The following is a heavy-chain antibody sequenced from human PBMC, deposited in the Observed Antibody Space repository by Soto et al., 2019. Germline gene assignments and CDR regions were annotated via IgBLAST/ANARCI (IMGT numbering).Heavy chain of an antibody. Sequence: GESLKISCKGSGYSFTSYWIGWVRQMPGKGLEWMGIIYPGDSDTRYSPSFQGQVTISADKSISTAYLQWSSLKASDTAMYYCARHSRTGGRYYYYYMDVWGKGTTVTVSS. D-gene: IGHD1-26*01. CDR3: ARHSRTGGRYYYYYMDV. J-gene: IGHJ6*03. CDR1: GYSFTSYW. V-gene: IGHV5-51*01. CDR2: IYPGDSDT.